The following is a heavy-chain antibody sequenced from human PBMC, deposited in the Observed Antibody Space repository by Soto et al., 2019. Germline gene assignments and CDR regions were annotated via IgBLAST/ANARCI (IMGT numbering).Heavy chain of an antibody. D-gene: IGHD2-2*01. V-gene: IGHV3-21*01. CDR2: ISKSDYT. CDR3: AREDSIIIPAVSDF. Sequence: GGSLRLSCTVSGFAFNNYGINWVRQAPGKGLERVSSISKSDYTYYSDSVKGRFTISRDNAKNSVSLQMNTLRVEDTAVYYCAREDSIIIPAVSDFWGQGTLVTVSS. J-gene: IGHJ4*02. CDR1: GFAFNNYG.